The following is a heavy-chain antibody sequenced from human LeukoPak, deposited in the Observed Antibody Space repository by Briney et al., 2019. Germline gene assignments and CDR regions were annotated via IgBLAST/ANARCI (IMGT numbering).Heavy chain of an antibody. CDR1: GFTVSSNY. Sequence: GRSLRLSCAASGFTVSSNYMSWVRQAPGKGLEWVSVIYSGGSTYYADSVKGRFTISRDNSKNTLYLQMNSLRAEDTAVYYCAAGDLYQGRIENWGQGTLVTVSS. CDR2: IYSGGST. CDR3: AAGDLYQGRIEN. V-gene: IGHV3-53*01. D-gene: IGHD3-10*01. J-gene: IGHJ4*02.